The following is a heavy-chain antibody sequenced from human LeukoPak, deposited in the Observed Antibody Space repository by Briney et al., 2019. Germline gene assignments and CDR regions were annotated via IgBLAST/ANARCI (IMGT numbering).Heavy chain of an antibody. J-gene: IGHJ6*02. CDR3: AAGGIAASRYYYGMDV. V-gene: IGHV1-58*01. Sequence: ASVKVSCKASGFTFTSSAVQWVRQARGQRLEWIGWIVVGSGNTNYAQKFQERVTITRDMSTSTAYMELSSLGSKDTAVYYCAAGGIAASRYYYGMDVWGQGTTVTVSS. CDR1: GFTFTSSA. D-gene: IGHD6-13*01. CDR2: IVVGSGNT.